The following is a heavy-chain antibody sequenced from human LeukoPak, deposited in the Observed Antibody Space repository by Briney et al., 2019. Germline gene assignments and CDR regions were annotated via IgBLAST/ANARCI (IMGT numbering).Heavy chain of an antibody. CDR3: AHHSTLTYYDFWSGYSSQFFDY. CDR2: IYWDDDK. J-gene: IGHJ4*02. Sequence: GSGPTLVNPTQTLTLTCTFSGFSLSTSGMGVGWIRQPTGKALEWLTLIYWDDDKRYSPSLKSRLTITKDTSKNQVVLTMTNMDPVDTATYYCAHHSTLTYYDFWSGYSSQFFDYWGQGTLVTVSS. V-gene: IGHV2-5*02. CDR1: GFSLSTSGMG. D-gene: IGHD3-3*01.